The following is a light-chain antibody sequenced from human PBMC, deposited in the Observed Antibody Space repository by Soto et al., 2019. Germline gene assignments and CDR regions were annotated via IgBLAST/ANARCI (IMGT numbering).Light chain of an antibody. CDR1: QSVSSNY. Sequence: EIVLTQSPGTLSLSPGERATLSCRASQSVSSNYLAWYQHKPGQAPRLLIYGASSRATGIPDRFSGSGSGTDFTLTISRLEPEDFAVYYCQRYGSSPNTFGQGTKLEIK. CDR3: QRYGSSPNT. CDR2: GAS. J-gene: IGKJ2*01. V-gene: IGKV3-20*01.